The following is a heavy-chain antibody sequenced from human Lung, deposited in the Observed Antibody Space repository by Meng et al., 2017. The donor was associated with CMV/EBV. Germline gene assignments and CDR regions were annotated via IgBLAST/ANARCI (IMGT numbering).Heavy chain of an antibody. J-gene: IGHJ4*01. CDR3: AKDHDNGDYVRSDFDY. CDR1: GFTFSSYG. V-gene: IGHV3-33*06. CDR2: IWYDESNK. D-gene: IGHD4-17*01. Sequence: LTXAASGFTFSSYGMHWVRQAPGKGLEWVAVIWYDESNKYYADSVKVRFTISRDNSKNTLYLQMNSLRAEETAVYYCAKDHDNGDYVRSDFDYWGQGXMVTVSS.